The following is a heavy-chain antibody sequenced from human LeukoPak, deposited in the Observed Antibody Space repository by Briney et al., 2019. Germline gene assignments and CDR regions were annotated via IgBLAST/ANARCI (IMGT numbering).Heavy chain of an antibody. D-gene: IGHD5-18*01. CDR3: ARDVGYSYGYPYYFDY. CDR1: GGSISSGGYY. J-gene: IGHJ4*02. CDR2: IYYSGST. V-gene: IGHV4-31*03. Sequence: PSETLSLTCTVSGGSISSGGYYWSWIRRHPGKGLEWIGYIYYSGSTYYNPSLKSRVTISVDTSKIQFSLKLSSVTAADTTVYYCARDVGYSYGYPYYFDYWGQGTLVTISS.